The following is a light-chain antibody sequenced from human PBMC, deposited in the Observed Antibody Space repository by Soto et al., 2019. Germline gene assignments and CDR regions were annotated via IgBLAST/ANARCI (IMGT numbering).Light chain of an antibody. J-gene: IGKJ1*01. CDR3: QQYGDYSLWT. V-gene: IGKV1-12*01. Sequence: DIQMTQSPSSVSASVGDTITITCRASQGIQSWLAWYQVKRGQPPKLVIFSATNLHRGVPSRFSATESGTDFALTISNLQPEDFATYYCQQYGDYSLWTFGQGTKVEL. CDR2: SAT. CDR1: QGIQSW.